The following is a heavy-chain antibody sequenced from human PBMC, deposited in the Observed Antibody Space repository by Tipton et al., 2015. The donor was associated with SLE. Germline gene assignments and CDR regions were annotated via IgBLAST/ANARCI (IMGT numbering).Heavy chain of an antibody. CDR3: ARDSGIAVAGPTMDV. CDR1: GYSFSSFV. D-gene: IGHD6-19*01. Sequence: QLVQSGAEVKKPGASVTVSCKPSGYSFSSFVISWVRQAPGQGLEWMGWINTYTGNTNYAQRLQGRLTMTTDTSTSTAYMELSSLRSEDTAVYYCARDSGIAVAGPTMDVWGKGTTVTVSS. V-gene: IGHV1-18*01. J-gene: IGHJ6*03. CDR2: INTYTGNT.